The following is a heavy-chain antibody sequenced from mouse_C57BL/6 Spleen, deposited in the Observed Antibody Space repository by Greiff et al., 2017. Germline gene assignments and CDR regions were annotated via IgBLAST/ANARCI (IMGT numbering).Heavy chain of an antibody. CDR3: AREGGYDVYYYAMDY. D-gene: IGHD2-2*01. J-gene: IGHJ4*01. CDR1: GYTFTSYW. V-gene: IGHV1-55*01. CDR2: IYPGSGST. Sequence: QVQLKQPGAELVKPGASVKLSCKASGYTFTSYWITWVKQRPGQGLEWIGDIYPGSGSTNYNEKFKSKATLTVDTSSSTAYMQLSSLTSEDSAVYYCAREGGYDVYYYAMDYWGQGTSVTVSA.